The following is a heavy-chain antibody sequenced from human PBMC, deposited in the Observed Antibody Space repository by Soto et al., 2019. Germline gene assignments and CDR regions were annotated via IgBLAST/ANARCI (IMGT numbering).Heavy chain of an antibody. Sequence: SETLSLTCTVSGGSVSSGSYYWSWIRQPPGKGPEWIGYIYYSGSTNYNPSLMSRVSISVDTSKNQFSLKLSSVTAADTAVYYCARDFGYYLNWFDPWGQGTLVTVSS. J-gene: IGHJ5*02. CDR2: IYYSGST. V-gene: IGHV4-61*01. CDR1: GGSVSSGSYY. CDR3: ARDFGYYLNWFDP. D-gene: IGHD3-10*01.